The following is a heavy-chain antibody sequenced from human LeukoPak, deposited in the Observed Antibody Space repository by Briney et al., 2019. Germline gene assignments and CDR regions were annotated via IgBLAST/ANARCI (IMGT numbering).Heavy chain of an antibody. V-gene: IGHV1-2*02. CDR1: GYTFTAYY. CDR3: ARDRAGVGFDI. D-gene: IGHD3-10*01. Sequence: ASVKVSCKASGYTFTAYYIHWVRQAPGQGLEWMGWINPNSGGTNYAQKFQGRVTMTRDTSINTAYMGLSRLRSDDTAVYYCARDRAGVGFDICGQGTMVTVSS. J-gene: IGHJ3*02. CDR2: INPNSGGT.